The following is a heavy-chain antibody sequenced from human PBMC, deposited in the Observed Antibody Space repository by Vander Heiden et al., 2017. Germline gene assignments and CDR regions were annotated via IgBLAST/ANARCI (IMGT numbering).Heavy chain of an antibody. CDR2: IYYTGYT. D-gene: IGHD1-26*01. CDR3: ARHMEGGSYFPWDQ. CDR1: GGSISRTSYY. V-gene: IGHV4-39*01. Sequence: QLQLQESGPGLVRPSEPLSLTCTLSGGSISRTSYYSAWLRQSPGKGLEWIGSIYYTGYTYYNPSLKSRVTISVDTSKNQFSLKLTSVTAADTAVYYCARHMEGGSYFPWDQWGQGTLLTVSS. J-gene: IGHJ4*02.